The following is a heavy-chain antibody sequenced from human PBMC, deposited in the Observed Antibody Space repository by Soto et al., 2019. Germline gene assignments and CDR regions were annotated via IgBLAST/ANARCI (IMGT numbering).Heavy chain of an antibody. J-gene: IGHJ3*02. CDR1: GYSFTNYW. Sequence: LGESLKISCKGSGYSFTNYWIAWVRQMPGKGLEWVGIIYPDDSDTRYSPSFQGQVTISVDKSISTASLQWSSLKASDTAVYYCARDLNSGWYLAAFDIWGQGTMVTVSS. V-gene: IGHV5-51*01. CDR3: ARDLNSGWYLAAFDI. D-gene: IGHD6-19*01. CDR2: IYPDDSDT.